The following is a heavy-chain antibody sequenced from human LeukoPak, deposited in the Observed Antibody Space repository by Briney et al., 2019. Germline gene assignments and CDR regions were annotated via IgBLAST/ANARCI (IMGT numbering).Heavy chain of an antibody. CDR1: GFTFSSYG. V-gene: IGHV3-30*02. CDR3: AKGGGAYYDFWSGYLYHDY. CDR2: IRYDGSNK. Sequence: GGSLRLSCAASGFTFSSYGMHWVRQAPGKGLEWVAFIRYDGSNKYYADSVKGRFTISRDNSKNTLYLQMNSLRAEDTAVYYCAKGGGAYYDFWSGYLYHDYWGQGTLVTVSS. J-gene: IGHJ4*02. D-gene: IGHD3-3*01.